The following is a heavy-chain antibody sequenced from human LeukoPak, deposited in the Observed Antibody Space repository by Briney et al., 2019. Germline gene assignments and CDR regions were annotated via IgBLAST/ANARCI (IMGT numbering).Heavy chain of an antibody. CDR1: GGTFSSFG. V-gene: IGHV1-69*04. CDR3: ARGTTVTTGFGY. D-gene: IGHD4-17*01. Sequence: GASVKVSCKASGGTFSSFGINWVRQAPGQGLEWMGRIIPIVGITNYTQKFQGRVTIIADNSTRTAYMELSSLTSEDTAVYYCARGTTVTTGFGYWGQGTLVTVSS. CDR2: IIPIVGIT. J-gene: IGHJ4*02.